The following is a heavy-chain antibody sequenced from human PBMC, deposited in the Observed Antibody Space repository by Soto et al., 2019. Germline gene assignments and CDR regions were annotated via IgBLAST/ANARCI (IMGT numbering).Heavy chain of an antibody. CDR3: ARSVTATWVHNNDAFDI. V-gene: IGHV3-72*01. J-gene: IGHJ3*02. CDR2: TRNKANSYTT. D-gene: IGHD2-15*01. CDR1: GFTFSDHY. Sequence: HPGGSLRLSCAASGFTFSDHYMDWVRQAPGKGLEWVGRTRNKANSYTTEYAASVKGRFTISRDDSKNSLYLQMNSLKTEDTAVYYCARSVTATWVHNNDAFDIWGQGTMVTVSS.